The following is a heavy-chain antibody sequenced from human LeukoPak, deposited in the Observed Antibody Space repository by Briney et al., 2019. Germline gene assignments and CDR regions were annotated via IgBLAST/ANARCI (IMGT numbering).Heavy chain of an antibody. J-gene: IGHJ4*02. CDR1: GFTVNSAY. D-gene: IGHD3-3*01. CDR2: IYTGGDT. V-gene: IGHV3-66*01. CDR3: ARVQAIFQNFDY. Sequence: GRSLRLSQAASGFTVNSAYMTWVRLAAGKGLKWVSVIYTGGDTYYADSVKGRIAISRDKSKNTVYLQMNSLRAEDTAVYYCARVQAIFQNFDYWGQGTLVTVSS.